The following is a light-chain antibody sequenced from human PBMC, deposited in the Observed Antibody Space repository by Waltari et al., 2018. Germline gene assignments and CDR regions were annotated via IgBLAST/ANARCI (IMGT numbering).Light chain of an antibody. J-gene: IGLJ3*02. CDR1: SGHSSNI. V-gene: IGLV4-69*01. Sequence: QLVLTQSPSASASLGASVKLTCTLSSGHSSNIIAWLQQPPGKGPRYLMQVNSDGSHRKGDGFPNRFAGSSAGAGRYRAIASRQSEDEADYYCGTGGHGTWVFGGGTKRTVL. CDR3: GTGGHGTWV. CDR2: VNSDGSH.